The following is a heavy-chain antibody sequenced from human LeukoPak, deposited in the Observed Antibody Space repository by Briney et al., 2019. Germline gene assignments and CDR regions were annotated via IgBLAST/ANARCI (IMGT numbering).Heavy chain of an antibody. CDR3: AKGTGYSSGWYLGYYGMDV. CDR2: ISWNSGSI. V-gene: IGHV3-9*01. Sequence: GGSLRLSCAASGFTFDDYAMHWVRQAPGKGLEWVSGISWNSGSIGYADSVKGRFTISRDNAKNSLFLQMNSLRAEDTALYYCAKGTGYSSGWYLGYYGMDVWGQGTTVTVSS. J-gene: IGHJ6*02. CDR1: GFTFDDYA. D-gene: IGHD6-19*01.